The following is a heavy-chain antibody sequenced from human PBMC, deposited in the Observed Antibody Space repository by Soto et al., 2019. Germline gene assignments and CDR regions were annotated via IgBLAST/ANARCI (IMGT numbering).Heavy chain of an antibody. Sequence: ASVKVSCKASGYTFTSYGISWVRQAPGQGLEWMGWISAYNGNTNYAQKLQGRVTMTTDTSTSTAYMELRSLRSDDTAVYYCARVKGDCSGGSCYSNAFDIWGQGTMVTVSS. V-gene: IGHV1-18*01. D-gene: IGHD2-15*01. CDR3: ARVKGDCSGGSCYSNAFDI. CDR1: GYTFTSYG. CDR2: ISAYNGNT. J-gene: IGHJ3*02.